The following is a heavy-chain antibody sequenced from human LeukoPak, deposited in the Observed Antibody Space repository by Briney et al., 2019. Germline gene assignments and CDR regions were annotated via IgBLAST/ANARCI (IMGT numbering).Heavy chain of an antibody. CDR3: ARDPDFWSGNDAFDI. J-gene: IGHJ3*02. Sequence: GGSLRLSCAASGFTFSSSAMSWVRQVPGKGLEWVAVISYDGSNKYYADSVKGRFTISRDNSKNTLYLQMNSLRAEDTAVYYCARDPDFWSGNDAFDIWGQGTMVTVSS. CDR1: GFTFSSSA. V-gene: IGHV3-30*04. D-gene: IGHD3-3*01. CDR2: ISYDGSNK.